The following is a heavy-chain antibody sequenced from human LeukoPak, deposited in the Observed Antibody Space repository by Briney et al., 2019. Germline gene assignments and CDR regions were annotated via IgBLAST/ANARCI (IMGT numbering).Heavy chain of an antibody. V-gene: IGHV4-4*02. CDR3: ARVGQSSTSCFDY. Sequence: PSETLFLTCAVSGGSISSSNWWSWVRQPPGKGLEWIGEIYHSGSTNYNPSLKSRVTISVDKSKNQFSLKLSSVTAADTAVYYCARVGQSSTSCFDYWGQGTLVTVSS. J-gene: IGHJ4*02. D-gene: IGHD2-2*01. CDR1: GGSISSSNW. CDR2: IYHSGST.